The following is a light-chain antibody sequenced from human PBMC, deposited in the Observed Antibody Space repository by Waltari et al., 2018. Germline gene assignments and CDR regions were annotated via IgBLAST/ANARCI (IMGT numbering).Light chain of an antibody. Sequence: EIVLTQSPGTLSLSPGERATLSCRASQSVGRSLAWYQQKPGQAPRLLIYDASSRATGIPDRFSGSGSGTDFSLTISRLEPEDFAVYYCQKYVSLPATFGQGTKMEIK. CDR2: DAS. J-gene: IGKJ1*01. CDR1: QSVGRS. CDR3: QKYVSLPAT. V-gene: IGKV3-20*01.